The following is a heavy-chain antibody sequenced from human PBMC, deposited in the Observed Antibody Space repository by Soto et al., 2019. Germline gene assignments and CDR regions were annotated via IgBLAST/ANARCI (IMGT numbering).Heavy chain of an antibody. CDR3: ARGATYCGGDCYTDY. CDR2: IIPIFGTA. D-gene: IGHD2-21*02. V-gene: IGHV1-69*13. J-gene: IGHJ4*02. Sequence: SVKVSCKASGGTFSSYAISWVRQAPGQGLEWMGGIIPIFGTANYAQKFQGRVTITADESTSTAYMELSSLRSEDTAVYYCARGATYCGGDCYTDYWGQGTLVTVSS. CDR1: GGTFSSYA.